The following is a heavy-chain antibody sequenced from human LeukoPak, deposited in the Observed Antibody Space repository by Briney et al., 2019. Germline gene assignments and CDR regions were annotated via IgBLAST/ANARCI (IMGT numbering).Heavy chain of an antibody. J-gene: IGHJ5*02. Sequence: GGSLRLSCAASGFTVSSNYMSWVRQAPGKGLEWVSVIYSGGSTFYADSVKGRFTISRDNSKNTLYLQMSSLRAEDTAVYYCARGSAAAGFDPWGQGTLVTVSS. CDR3: ARGSAAAGFDP. CDR2: IYSGGST. D-gene: IGHD6-13*01. CDR1: GFTVSSNY. V-gene: IGHV3-53*01.